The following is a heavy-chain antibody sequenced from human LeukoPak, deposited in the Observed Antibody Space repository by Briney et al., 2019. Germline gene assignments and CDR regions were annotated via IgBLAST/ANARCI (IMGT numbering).Heavy chain of an antibody. D-gene: IGHD6-6*01. J-gene: IGHJ4*02. CDR2: IRYDGSNK. CDR1: GFTFSSYG. CDR3: APRYSSSSGGLDY. Sequence: GGSLRLSCAASGFTFSSYGMHWVRQAPGKGLEWVAFIRYDGSNKYYADSVKGRFTISRDSSKNTLYLQMNSLRAEDTAVYYCAPRYSSSSGGLDYWGQGTLVTVSS. V-gene: IGHV3-30*02.